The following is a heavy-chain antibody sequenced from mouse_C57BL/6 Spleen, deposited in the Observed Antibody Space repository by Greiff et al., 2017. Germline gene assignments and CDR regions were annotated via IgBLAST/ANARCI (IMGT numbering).Heavy chain of an antibody. CDR3: AKKSGEDAMDY. Sequence: VMLVESGPGLVQPSQSLSITCTVSGFSLTSYGVHWVRQSPGKGLEWLGVIWRGGSTDYTAAFMSRLSITKDNSKSQVFFKMNSLQADDTAIYCCAKKSGEDAMDYWGQGTSATVSS. J-gene: IGHJ4*01. D-gene: IGHD2-13*01. CDR1: GFSLTSYG. V-gene: IGHV2-5*01. CDR2: IWRGGST.